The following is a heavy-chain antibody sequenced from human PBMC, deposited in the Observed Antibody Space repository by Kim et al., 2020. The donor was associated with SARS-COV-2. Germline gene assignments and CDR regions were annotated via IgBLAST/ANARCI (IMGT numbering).Heavy chain of an antibody. CDR2: IIPIFGTA. CDR3: ARGYNYYGSGIALGNWFDP. J-gene: IGHJ5*02. V-gene: IGHV1-69*13. D-gene: IGHD3-10*01. Sequence: SVKVSCKASGGTFSSYAISWVRQAPGQGLEWMGGIIPIFGTANYAQKFQGRVTITADESTSTAYMELSSLRSEDTAVYYCARGYNYYGSGIALGNWFDPWGQGTLVTVSS. CDR1: GGTFSSYA.